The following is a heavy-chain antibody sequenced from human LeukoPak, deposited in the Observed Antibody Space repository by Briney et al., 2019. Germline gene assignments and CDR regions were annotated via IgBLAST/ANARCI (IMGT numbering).Heavy chain of an antibody. V-gene: IGHV4-34*01. Sequence: NASETLSLTCAVYGGSFSGYYWGWIRQPPGKGLEWLGEINHSGSTNYNPSLKSRVTISVDTSKNQFSLKLSSVTAADTAVYYCARETSGWYVYYFDYWGQGTLVTVSS. J-gene: IGHJ4*02. CDR2: INHSGST. D-gene: IGHD6-19*01. CDR3: ARETSGWYVYYFDY. CDR1: GGSFSGYY.